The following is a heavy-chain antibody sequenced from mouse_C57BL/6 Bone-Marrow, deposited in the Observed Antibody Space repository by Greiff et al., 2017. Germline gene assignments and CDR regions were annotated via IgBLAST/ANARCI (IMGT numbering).Heavy chain of an antibody. J-gene: IGHJ4*01. CDR2: IHPSDSDT. V-gene: IGHV1-74*01. Sequence: QVQLQQPGAELVKPGASVKVSCTASGYTFTSYWMHWVKQSPGQGLEWIGRIHPSDSDTNYNQQFKGKATLTVNKSSSTAYMQLISLTSEDSAVYYCAILLLRYYYAMDYWGQGTSVTVSS. CDR1: GYTFTSYW. CDR3: AILLLRYYYAMDY. D-gene: IGHD1-1*01.